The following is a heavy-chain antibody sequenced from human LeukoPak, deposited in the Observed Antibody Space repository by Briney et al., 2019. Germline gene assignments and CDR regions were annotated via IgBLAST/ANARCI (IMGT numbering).Heavy chain of an antibody. J-gene: IGHJ4*02. Sequence: GGALRLSCAASAFTFSSYAMSWVRQAPGKGLEWVSAISGSGGSTYYADSVKGRSTISRDNSKNTLYLQMNSLRAEDTAVYYCAKDISGYYSWDYWGQGTLVTVSS. CDR3: AKDISGYYSWDY. D-gene: IGHD5-12*01. V-gene: IGHV3-23*01. CDR1: AFTFSSYA. CDR2: ISGSGGST.